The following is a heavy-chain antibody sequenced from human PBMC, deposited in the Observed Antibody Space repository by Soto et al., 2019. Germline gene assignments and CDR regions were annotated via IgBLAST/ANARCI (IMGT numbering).Heavy chain of an antibody. J-gene: IGHJ4*02. V-gene: IGHV4-59*08. CDR3: ARYYGGYSDY. D-gene: IGHD3-10*01. CDR1: GGSISSYY. CDR2: IYYSGST. Sequence: SETLSLTCTVAGGSISSYYWSWIRQPPGKGLEWIGYIYYSGSTNYNPSLKSRVTISVDTSKNQFSLKLSSVTAADTAVYYCARYYGGYSDYWGQGTLVTVS.